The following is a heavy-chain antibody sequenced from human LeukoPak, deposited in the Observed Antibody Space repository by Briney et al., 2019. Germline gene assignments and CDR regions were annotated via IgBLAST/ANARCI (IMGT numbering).Heavy chain of an antibody. D-gene: IGHD3-10*01. CDR2: ISWNSGSI. CDR1: GFTFVDYA. J-gene: IGHJ4*02. Sequence: GGSLRLSCAASGFTFVDYAMHWVRQAPGKGLEWVSGISWNSGSIGYADSVRGRFTISRDNDKNSLYLQMNSLRAEDMALYYCAKAAYYYGSGSYYYFDYWGQGTLVTVSS. CDR3: AKAAYYYGSGSYYYFDY. V-gene: IGHV3-9*03.